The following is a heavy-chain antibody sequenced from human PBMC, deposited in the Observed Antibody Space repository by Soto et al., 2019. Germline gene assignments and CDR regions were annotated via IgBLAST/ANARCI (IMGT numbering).Heavy chain of an antibody. D-gene: IGHD5-18*01. CDR2: ISWNSGNI. CDR1: GFTFDDYA. V-gene: IGHV3-9*01. Sequence: GGSLRLSCAASGFTFDDYAMYWVRQVLGKGLEWVSSISWNSGNIGYADSVKGRFTTSRDNAENSLYLQMNSLRPEDTALYYCVRSKGGYSYGTPFDYWGQGTLVTVSS. J-gene: IGHJ4*02. CDR3: VRSKGGYSYGTPFDY.